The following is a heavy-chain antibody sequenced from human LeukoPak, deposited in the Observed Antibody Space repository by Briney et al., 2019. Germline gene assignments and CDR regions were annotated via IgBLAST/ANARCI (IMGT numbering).Heavy chain of an antibody. Sequence: PSETLSLTCTVSGGSISSSSYYWGWIRQPPGKGLEWIGSIYYSGSTYYNPSLKSRVTISVDTSKNQFSLKLSSVTAADTAVYYCTLSHLSSSWYDLGRRPPHYYYYYYMDVWGKGTTVTISS. CDR1: GGSISSSSYY. CDR3: TLSHLSSSWYDLGRRPPHYYYYYYMDV. J-gene: IGHJ6*03. CDR2: IYYSGST. V-gene: IGHV4-39*03. D-gene: IGHD6-13*01.